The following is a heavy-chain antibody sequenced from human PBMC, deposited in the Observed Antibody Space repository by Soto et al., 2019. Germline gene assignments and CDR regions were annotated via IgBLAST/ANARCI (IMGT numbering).Heavy chain of an antibody. CDR1: GGTFSSYA. V-gene: IGHV1-69*13. J-gene: IGHJ6*02. CDR2: IIPIFGTA. Sequence: SVEVSCKXSGGTFSSYAISWVRQAPGQGLEWMGGIIPIFGTANYAQKFQGRVTITADESTSTAYMELSSLRSEDTAVYYCARAFVTANPTYYYGMDVWGQGTTVTVSS. CDR3: ARAFVTANPTYYYGMDV. D-gene: IGHD2-21*02.